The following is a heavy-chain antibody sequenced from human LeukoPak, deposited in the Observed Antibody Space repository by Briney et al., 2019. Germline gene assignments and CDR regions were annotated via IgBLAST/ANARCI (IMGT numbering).Heavy chain of an antibody. CDR2: IYSTGST. Sequence: SETLSLTCTVSGGSISTYYWSWIRQPPGKGLELIGYIYSTGSTNYNPSLKSRVTIAVNTSKKQFSLNLSSVTAADTAVYYCARRDSSGWNYFDPWGRGTLVTVSS. V-gene: IGHV4-59*01. CDR1: GGSISTYY. J-gene: IGHJ4*02. D-gene: IGHD6-19*01. CDR3: ARRDSSGWNYFDP.